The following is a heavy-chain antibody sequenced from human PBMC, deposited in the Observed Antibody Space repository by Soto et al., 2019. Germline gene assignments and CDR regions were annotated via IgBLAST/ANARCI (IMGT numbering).Heavy chain of an antibody. Sequence: PSETLSLTCTVSGGSISSGGYYWSWIRQHPGKGLEWIGYIYYSGSTYYNPSLKSRVTISVDTSKNQFSLKLSSVTAADTAVYYCARVVPAAMGVYYYYYMDVWGKGTMVTVS. J-gene: IGHJ6*03. CDR2: IYYSGST. CDR1: GGSISSGGYY. D-gene: IGHD2-2*01. V-gene: IGHV4-31*03. CDR3: ARVVPAAMGVYYYYYMDV.